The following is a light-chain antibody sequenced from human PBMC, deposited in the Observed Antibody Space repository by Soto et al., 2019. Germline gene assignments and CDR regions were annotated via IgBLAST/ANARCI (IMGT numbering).Light chain of an antibody. CDR1: QSVSSNY. CDR3: QHYNSYSEA. CDR2: GAS. Sequence: EIVLTQSPGTLSLSPGERATLSCRASQSVSSNYLAWYQHKPGQAPRLLIYGASSRATGIPDRFSGSGSGTDFTLTISSLQPDDFATYYCQHYNSYSEAFGQGTKVDIK. J-gene: IGKJ1*01. V-gene: IGKV3-20*01.